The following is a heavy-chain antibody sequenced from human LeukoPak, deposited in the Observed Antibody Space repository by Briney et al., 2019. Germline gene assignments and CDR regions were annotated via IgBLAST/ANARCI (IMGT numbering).Heavy chain of an antibody. CDR2: IYSGGST. D-gene: IGHD2-21*02. CDR3: AKDQEYCGGDCHAFDI. J-gene: IGHJ3*02. CDR1: GFTVSSNY. Sequence: GGSLRLSCAASGFTVSSNYMSWVRQAPGKGLEWVSVIYSGGSTYYADSVKGRFTISRDNSKNTLYLQMNSLRAEDTAVYYCAKDQEYCGGDCHAFDIWGQGTMVTVSS. V-gene: IGHV3-66*01.